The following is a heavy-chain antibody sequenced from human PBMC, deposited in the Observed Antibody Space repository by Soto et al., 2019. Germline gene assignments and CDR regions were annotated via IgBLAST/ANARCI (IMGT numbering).Heavy chain of an antibody. V-gene: IGHV1-58*01. CDR2: IVVGSGIA. D-gene: IGHD3-10*01. J-gene: IGHJ4*02. CDR3: ARDLTPPYSNYYGSGSYFRWFGY. CDR1: GFTFTSSA. Sequence: ASVKVSCKASGFTFTSSAVQWVRQARGQRLEWIGWIVVGSGIANYAQKFQGRVTITADKSTSTAYMELSSLRSEDTAVYYCARDLTPPYSNYYGSGSYFRWFGYWGQGTLVTVSS.